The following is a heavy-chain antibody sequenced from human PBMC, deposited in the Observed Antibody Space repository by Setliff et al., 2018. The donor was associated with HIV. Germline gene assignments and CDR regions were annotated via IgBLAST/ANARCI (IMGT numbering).Heavy chain of an antibody. Sequence: ASVKVSCKASGYSFTTSGVSWVRQAPGQGLEWMGWINIRSGNTNYAQKFQGRVTMTTDTSTSTAYMGLRSLRSDDTAVYYCARVIGYFSGWYLKYWGQGTPVTVSS. D-gene: IGHD6-19*01. J-gene: IGHJ4*02. CDR1: GYSFTTSG. CDR2: INIRSGNT. V-gene: IGHV1-18*01. CDR3: ARVIGYFSGWYLKY.